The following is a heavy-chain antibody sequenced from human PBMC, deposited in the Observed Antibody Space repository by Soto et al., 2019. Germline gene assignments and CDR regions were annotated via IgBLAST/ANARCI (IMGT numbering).Heavy chain of an antibody. V-gene: IGHV3-23*01. Sequence: EVQLLESGGGLVQPGGSLRLSCAASGFTFSSYAMSWVRQAPGKGLEWVSAISGSGGSTYYADSVKGRFTISRDNSKNTQYLKMNSLRAEDTAVYYCAPDSSGYYGRFDPWGQGTLVTVSS. J-gene: IGHJ5*02. CDR3: APDSSGYYGRFDP. CDR1: GFTFSSYA. CDR2: ISGSGGST. D-gene: IGHD3-22*01.